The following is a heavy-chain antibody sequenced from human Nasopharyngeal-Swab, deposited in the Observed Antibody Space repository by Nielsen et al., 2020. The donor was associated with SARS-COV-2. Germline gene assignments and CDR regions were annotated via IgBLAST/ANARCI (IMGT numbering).Heavy chain of an antibody. CDR1: GFTFSSYE. V-gene: IGHV3-48*03. D-gene: IGHD3-3*01. CDR3: ARDKPGITIFGVVIGPFDY. J-gene: IGHJ4*02. Sequence: LSLTCAASGFTFSSYEMNWVRQAPGKGLEWVSYISSSGSTIYYADSVKGRFTISRDNAKNSLYLQMNSLRAEDTAVYYCARDKPGITIFGVVIGPFDYWGQGTLVTASS. CDR2: ISSSGSTI.